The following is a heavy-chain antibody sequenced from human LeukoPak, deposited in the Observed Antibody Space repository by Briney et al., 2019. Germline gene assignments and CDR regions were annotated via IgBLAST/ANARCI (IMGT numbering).Heavy chain of an antibody. CDR2: IYYTGII. CDR1: GGSISGYY. D-gene: IGHD5-24*01. V-gene: IGHV4-59*03. CDR3: ANGTDAYKTGY. Sequence: SETLSLTCTVSGGSISGYYWSWIRQPPGKGLEWIVSIYYTGIIDYNPSLKSRVTTSLDTSKNQVSLKLSSVTVADTAVYFCANGTDAYKTGYWDQGTPVTVSS. J-gene: IGHJ4*02.